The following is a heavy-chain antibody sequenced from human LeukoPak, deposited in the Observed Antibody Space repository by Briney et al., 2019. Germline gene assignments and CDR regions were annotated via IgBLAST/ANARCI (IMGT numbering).Heavy chain of an antibody. J-gene: IGHJ5*02. V-gene: IGHV4-59*01. Sequence: SETLSLTCTVSGGSISSYYWSWIRQPPGKGLEWIGYIYYSGSTNYNPSLKSRVTISVDTSKNQFSLKLSSVTAADTAVYYCARHSRPQEDWFDPWGQGTLVTVSS. CDR1: GGSISSYY. CDR2: IYYSGST. CDR3: ARHSRPQEDWFDP.